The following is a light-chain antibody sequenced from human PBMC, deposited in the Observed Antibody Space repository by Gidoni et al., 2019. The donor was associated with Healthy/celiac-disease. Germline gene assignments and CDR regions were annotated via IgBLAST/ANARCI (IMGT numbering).Light chain of an antibody. Sequence: HSPLTQPASVPGSPRQSITISCTGTSSDVGRYNLVSWYQQHPGKAPKLMIYEVSKRPSGVSNRFSGSKSGNTASLTISGLQAEDEADYYCCSYAGSSTGFGGGTKLTVL. CDR3: CSYAGSSTG. J-gene: IGLJ2*01. CDR2: EVS. CDR1: SSDVGRYNL. V-gene: IGLV2-23*02.